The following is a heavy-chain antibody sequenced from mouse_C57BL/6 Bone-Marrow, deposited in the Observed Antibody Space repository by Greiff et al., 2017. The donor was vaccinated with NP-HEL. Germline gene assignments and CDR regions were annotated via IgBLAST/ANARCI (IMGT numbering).Heavy chain of an antibody. J-gene: IGHJ2*01. Sequence: VQLQQPGTELVKPGASVKLSCKASGYTFTSYWMHWVKQRPGQGLEWIGNINPSNGGTNYNQKFKSKATLTVDKSSSTAYMQLSSLTSEDSAVYDCARGVSGGRRYFDYWGQGTTLTVSS. D-gene: IGHD1-3*01. V-gene: IGHV1-53*01. CDR1: GYTFTSYW. CDR3: ARGVSGGRRYFDY. CDR2: INPSNGGT.